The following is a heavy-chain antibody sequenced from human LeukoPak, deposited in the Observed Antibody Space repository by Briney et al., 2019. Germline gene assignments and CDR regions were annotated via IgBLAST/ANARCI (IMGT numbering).Heavy chain of an antibody. CDR2: INHSGST. J-gene: IGHJ3*02. D-gene: IGHD3-16*01. CDR1: GGSFSGYY. V-gene: IGHV4-34*01. CDR3: AQSGGYAGTYAFDI. Sequence: SETLSLTCAVYGGSFSGYYWSWIRQPPGKGLEWIGEINHSGSTNYNPSLKSRVTISVDTSKNQFSLKLSSVTAADTAVYYCAQSGGYAGTYAFDIWGQGTMVTVSS.